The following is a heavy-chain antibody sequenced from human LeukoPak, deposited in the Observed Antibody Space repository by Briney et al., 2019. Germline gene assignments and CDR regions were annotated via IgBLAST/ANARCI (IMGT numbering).Heavy chain of an antibody. J-gene: IGHJ4*02. V-gene: IGHV3-7*01. CDR1: GFTFSSYW. D-gene: IGHD5-18*01. CDR2: IKEDGSEK. Sequence: SGGSLRLSRAVSGFTFSSYWMSWVRQAPGKGLEWVANIKEDGSEKYYVDSVKGRCTISRDNAKNSLYLQMNSLRAEDTAVYYCARDLSGVTGYTYGRGIDYWGQGTLVTVSS. CDR3: ARDLSGVTGYTYGRGIDY.